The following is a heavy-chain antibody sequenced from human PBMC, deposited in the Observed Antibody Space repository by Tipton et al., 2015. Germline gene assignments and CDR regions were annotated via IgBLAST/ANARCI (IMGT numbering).Heavy chain of an antibody. CDR3: ASDYS. Sequence: TLSLTCTVSGGSISSGGYYWNWIRQHPGKGLEWVGYIYYSGTTYYNPSLKSRVTISVDTSKNQFSLKLISVTAADTAVYYCASDYSWGQGTLVPVAP. CDR2: IYYSGTT. CDR1: GGSISSGGYY. D-gene: IGHD3-10*01. J-gene: IGHJ5*02. V-gene: IGHV4-31*03.